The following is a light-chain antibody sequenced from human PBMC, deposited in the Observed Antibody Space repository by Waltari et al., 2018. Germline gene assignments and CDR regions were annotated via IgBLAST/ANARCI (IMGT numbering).Light chain of an antibody. V-gene: IGKV1-5*03. CDR3: QQYEDYPGT. Sequence: DIQLTQSPSTLSASVGDRVSITCRASQSISTSLAWYQQKSGKAPELLIYKASILESGVPSRFSGRGSGTEFTLTLSSLQPDDFGTYYCQQYEDYPGTFGGGTKVEIK. CDR1: QSISTS. CDR2: KAS. J-gene: IGKJ4*01.